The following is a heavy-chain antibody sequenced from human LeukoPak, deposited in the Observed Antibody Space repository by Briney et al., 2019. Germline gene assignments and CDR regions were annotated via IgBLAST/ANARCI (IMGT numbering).Heavy chain of an antibody. Sequence: ASVRVSCKASGYSFTGNYMHWVRQAPGQGFEWMGWINPNTGGTNYAQKFKGRVLMTRDTSISTAYMELSRLRSDDTAVYYCARVDVDTAMVGIDPWGQGTLVTVSS. J-gene: IGHJ5*02. CDR2: INPNTGGT. CDR3: ARVDVDTAMVGIDP. V-gene: IGHV1-2*02. D-gene: IGHD5-18*01. CDR1: GYSFTGNY.